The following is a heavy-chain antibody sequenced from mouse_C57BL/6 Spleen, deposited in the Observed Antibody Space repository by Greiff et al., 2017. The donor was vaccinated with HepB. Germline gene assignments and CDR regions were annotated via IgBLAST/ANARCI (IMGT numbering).Heavy chain of an antibody. V-gene: IGHV1-52*01. CDR1: GYTFTSYW. Sequence: QVQLQQPGAELVRPGSSVKLSCKASGYTFTSYWMHWVKQRPIQGLEWIGNIDPSDSETHYNQKFKDKATLTVDKSSSTAYMQLSSLTSEDSAVYYCARISSYAYAMDYWGQGTSVTVSS. D-gene: IGHD1-1*01. CDR2: IDPSDSET. J-gene: IGHJ4*01. CDR3: ARISSYAYAMDY.